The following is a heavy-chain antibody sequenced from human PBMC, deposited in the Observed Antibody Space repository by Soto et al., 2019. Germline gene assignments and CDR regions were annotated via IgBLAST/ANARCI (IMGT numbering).Heavy chain of an antibody. J-gene: IGHJ4*02. Sequence: QVQFVQSGAEVKKPGASVRLSCKPSGYTLPNYSIQWVRQAAGQGLQWLGWINPGTGYTESSQRFQGRLTLTMDNSATTFDMDLTSLTSEDTAVYFCTRDLNGGNPCDYWGQGTLVTVSS. V-gene: IGHV1-3*01. D-gene: IGHD2-8*01. CDR1: GYTLPNYS. CDR2: INPGTGYT. CDR3: TRDLNGGNPCDY.